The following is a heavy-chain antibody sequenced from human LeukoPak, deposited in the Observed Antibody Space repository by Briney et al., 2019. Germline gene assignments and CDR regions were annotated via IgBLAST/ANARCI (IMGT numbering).Heavy chain of an antibody. Sequence: GGSLRLSCAASGFTFSSYAMSWVRQAPGKGLEWVSAISGSGDSTYYGDSVKGRFTISRDNSKNTLYLQMNSLTAEDTAVYYCARDLTAGYVMDAWGQGTTVTVSS. D-gene: IGHD3-9*01. J-gene: IGHJ6*02. CDR1: GFTFSSYA. CDR2: ISGSGDST. V-gene: IGHV3-23*01. CDR3: ARDLTAGYVMDA.